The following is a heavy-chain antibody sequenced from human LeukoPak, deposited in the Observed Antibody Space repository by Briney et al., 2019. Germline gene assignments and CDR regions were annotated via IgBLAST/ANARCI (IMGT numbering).Heavy chain of an antibody. CDR2: INPSGGST. D-gene: IGHD2-15*01. CDR3: ARDWWIGNNWFDP. CDR1: GYTFTSYY. V-gene: IGHV1-46*01. Sequence: ASVKVSCKASGYTFTSYYMHWVRQAPGQGLEWMGIINPSGGSTSYAQKFQGRVTITRDMSTSTVYMELSSLRSEDTAVYYCARDWWIGNNWFDPWGQGTLVTVSS. J-gene: IGHJ5*02.